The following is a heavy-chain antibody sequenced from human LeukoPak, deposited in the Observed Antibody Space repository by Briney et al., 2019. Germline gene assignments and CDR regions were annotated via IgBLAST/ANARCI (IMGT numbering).Heavy chain of an antibody. CDR2: INHSGST. Sequence: SETLSLTCAVYGGSFSGYYWSWIRQPPGKGLEWIGEINHSGSTNYNPSLKSRVTISVDTSKNQFSLKLSSVTAADTAVYYCARGRPDIVVVPAAMFGYWGQGTLVTVSS. CDR3: ARGRPDIVVVPAAMFGY. J-gene: IGHJ4*02. D-gene: IGHD2-2*01. V-gene: IGHV4-34*01. CDR1: GGSFSGYY.